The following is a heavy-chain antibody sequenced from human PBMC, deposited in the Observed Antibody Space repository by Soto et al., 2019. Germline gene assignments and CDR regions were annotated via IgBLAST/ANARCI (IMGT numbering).Heavy chain of an antibody. CDR3: ARTTAVPNTLRSRYFFDY. Sequence: PSGSMSLTCSVSGGCVSNKTYYGCWIRQPPGKRLEWIGYVYYSGTTNYNPSLKSRVTISVDLSKNQFSLRLSSVTTADTALYYCARTTAVPNTLRSRYFFDYWGQGTLVTVSS. CDR1: GGCVSNKTYY. D-gene: IGHD4-17*01. V-gene: IGHV4-61*01. J-gene: IGHJ4*02. CDR2: VYYSGTT.